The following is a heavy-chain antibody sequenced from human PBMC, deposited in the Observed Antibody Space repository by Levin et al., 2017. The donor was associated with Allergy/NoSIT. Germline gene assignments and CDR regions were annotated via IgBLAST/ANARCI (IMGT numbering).Heavy chain of an antibody. CDR1: GFTFSSYA. CDR3: AKDMVRGVIAFDY. Sequence: GESLKISCAASGFTFSSYAMSWVRQAPGKGLEWVSAISGSGGSTYYADSVKGRFTISRDNSKNTLYLQMNSLRAEDTAVYYCAKDMVRGVIAFDYWGQGTLVTVSS. V-gene: IGHV3-23*01. J-gene: IGHJ4*02. D-gene: IGHD3-10*01. CDR2: ISGSGGST.